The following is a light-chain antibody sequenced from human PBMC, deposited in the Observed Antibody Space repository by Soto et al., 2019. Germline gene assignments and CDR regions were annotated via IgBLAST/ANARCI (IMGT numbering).Light chain of an antibody. CDR3: ATLDDSLSVVV. V-gene: IGLV1-47*01. CDR2: RDN. CDR1: SSNIGSSY. Sequence: QSVLTQPPSASGTPGQRVTISCSGSSSNIGSSYVYWYRQLPGTAPKLLMYRDNQRPSGVPDRFSGSKSGTSASLAISGLRSEDEADYYCATLDDSLSVVVFGGGTKLTVL. J-gene: IGLJ2*01.